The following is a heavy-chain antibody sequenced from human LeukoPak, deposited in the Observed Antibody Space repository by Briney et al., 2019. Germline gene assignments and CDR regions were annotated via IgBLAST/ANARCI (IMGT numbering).Heavy chain of an antibody. CDR3: ARARIAAAPYFDY. J-gene: IGHJ4*02. CDR1: GFTFSDHY. D-gene: IGHD6-13*01. Sequence: PGGSLRLSCAASGFTFSDHYMDWVRQAPGKGLEWVGRSRNKANSYTTGYAASVKGRFTISRDDSKNSLYLQMNSLKSEDTAVYYCARARIAAAPYFDYWGQGTLVTVSS. V-gene: IGHV3-72*01. CDR2: SRNKANSYTT.